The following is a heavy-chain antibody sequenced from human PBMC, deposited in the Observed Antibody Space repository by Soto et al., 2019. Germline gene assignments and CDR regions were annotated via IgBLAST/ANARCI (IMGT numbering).Heavy chain of an antibody. Sequence: SETLSLTCTVSGGSISSSSYYWGWIRQPPGKGLEWIGSIYYSGSTYYNPSLKSRVTISVDTSKNQFSLKLSSVTAADTAVYYCARDVIVVVPAAQNYYGMDVWGQGTTVTVSS. V-gene: IGHV4-39*07. D-gene: IGHD2-2*01. CDR3: ARDVIVVVPAAQNYYGMDV. J-gene: IGHJ6*02. CDR2: IYYSGST. CDR1: GGSISSSSYY.